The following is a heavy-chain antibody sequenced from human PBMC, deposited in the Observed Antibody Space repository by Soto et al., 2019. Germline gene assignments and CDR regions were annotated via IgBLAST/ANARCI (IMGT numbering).Heavy chain of an antibody. CDR3: ARGIVVVPAAPPPPVRY. CDR1: GFTFSDYY. Sequence: GGSLRLSCAASGFTFSDYYMSWIRQAPGKGLEWVSYISSSGSTIYYADSVKGRFTISRDNAKNSLYLQMNSLRAEDTAVYYCARGIVVVPAAPPPPVRYWGQGTLVTVSS. D-gene: IGHD2-2*01. V-gene: IGHV3-11*01. CDR2: ISSSGSTI. J-gene: IGHJ4*02.